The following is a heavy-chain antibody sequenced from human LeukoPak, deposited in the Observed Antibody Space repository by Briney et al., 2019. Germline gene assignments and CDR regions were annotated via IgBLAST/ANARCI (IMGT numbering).Heavy chain of an antibody. CDR3: AKDMYYYDSSGYYGLDY. D-gene: IGHD3-22*01. Sequence: GGSLRLSCAASGFTFSSYWMHWVRQAPGKGLVWVSRINSDGSSTSYADSVKGRFTISRDNAKNTLYLRMNSLRAEDTAVYYCAKDMYYYDSSGYYGLDYWGQGTLVTVSS. CDR2: INSDGSST. V-gene: IGHV3-74*01. CDR1: GFTFSSYW. J-gene: IGHJ4*02.